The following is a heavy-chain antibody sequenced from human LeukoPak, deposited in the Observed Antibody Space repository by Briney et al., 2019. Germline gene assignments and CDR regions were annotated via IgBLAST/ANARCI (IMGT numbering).Heavy chain of an antibody. CDR3: ARDLRGNDFWSGYYFSDYYYYMDV. V-gene: IGHV3-21*01. Sequence: GSLRLSCAASGLTFSSYSMNWVRQAPGKGLEWVSSISSSSSYIYYADSVKGRFTISRDNAKNSLYLQMNSLRAEDTAVYYCARDLRGNDFWSGYYFSDYYYYMDVWGKGTTVTVSS. CDR2: ISSSSSYI. CDR1: GLTFSSYS. J-gene: IGHJ6*03. D-gene: IGHD3-3*01.